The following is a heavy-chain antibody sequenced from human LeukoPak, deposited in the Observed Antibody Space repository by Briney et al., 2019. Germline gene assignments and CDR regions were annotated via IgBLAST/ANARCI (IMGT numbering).Heavy chain of an antibody. V-gene: IGHV3-9*01. CDR1: GFTFDDYA. D-gene: IGHD5-18*01. CDR2: ISWNSGSI. J-gene: IGHJ4*01. Sequence: PGRSLRLSCAASGFTFDDYAMHWLRQAPGKGREWVSGISWNSGSIGYADSVKGRFTISRDNAKNSLYLQMNSLRAEDKALYDRAKRSYGRGDYLDYSGHGTLVTASS. CDR3: AKRSYGRGDYLDY.